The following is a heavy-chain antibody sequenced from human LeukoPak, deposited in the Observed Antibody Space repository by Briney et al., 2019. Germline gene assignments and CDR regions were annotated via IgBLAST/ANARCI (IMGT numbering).Heavy chain of an antibody. CDR1: GFSLNNSGEG. Sequence: ESGPTLGIPTQTLTLTCTFSGFSLNNSGEGVAWIRQPPRKALGWLALIYWDDDKRFSPSLDNRLSISRDTSKSQVVLTMTNMKPVDTGTYFCVHKSPLAFYRDGDVLPGVGFGAFDFWGQGVLVTVSS. J-gene: IGHJ3*01. D-gene: IGHD3-3*02. V-gene: IGHV2-5*02. CDR2: IYWDDDK. CDR3: VHKSPLAFYRDGDVLPGVGFGAFDF.